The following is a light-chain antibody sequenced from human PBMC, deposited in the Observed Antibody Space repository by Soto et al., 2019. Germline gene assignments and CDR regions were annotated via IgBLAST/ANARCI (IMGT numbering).Light chain of an antibody. V-gene: IGLV2-14*01. CDR1: SSDVGGYTY. CDR3: SSYAGNYVYV. Sequence: QSALTQPASVSGSPGQSITISCTGTSSDVGGYTYVSWYQQHPGKAPELMIYEVSNRPSGVPDRFSASKSGNTASLTISGLQAEDEADYYCSSYAGNYVYVFGSGTKVTVL. J-gene: IGLJ1*01. CDR2: EVS.